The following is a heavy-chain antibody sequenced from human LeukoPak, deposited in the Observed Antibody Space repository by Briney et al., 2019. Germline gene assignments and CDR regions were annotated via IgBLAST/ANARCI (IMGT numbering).Heavy chain of an antibody. D-gene: IGHD3-3*02. V-gene: IGHV3-23*01. J-gene: IGHJ4*02. CDR3: AKDSIFGVVIIAYYYFDY. Sequence: GGSLRLSCAASGFTFSSYAMSWVRQAPGKGLEWVSAISGSGGSTYYADSVKGRFTISRDNSKNTLYLQMNSLGAEDTAVYYCAKDSIFGVVIIAYYYFDYWGQGTLVTVSS. CDR1: GFTFSSYA. CDR2: ISGSGGST.